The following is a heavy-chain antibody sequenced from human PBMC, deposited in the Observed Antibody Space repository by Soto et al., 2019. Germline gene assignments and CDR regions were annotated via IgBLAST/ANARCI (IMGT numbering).Heavy chain of an antibody. J-gene: IGHJ4*02. Sequence: QVQLVQSGAEVKKPGSSVRVSCKASGVTFSSNAISWVRQAPGQGLEWMGAIIPTFGTANYAQNFQGRVTITADESTRTAYMELSSLRFEDTAVYYCARDAPSTPSVYWGQGTLVTVSS. CDR3: ARDAPSTPSVY. V-gene: IGHV1-69*01. CDR2: IIPTFGTA. CDR1: GVTFSSNA.